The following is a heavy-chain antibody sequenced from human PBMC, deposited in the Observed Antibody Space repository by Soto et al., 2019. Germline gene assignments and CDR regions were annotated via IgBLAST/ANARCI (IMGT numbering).Heavy chain of an antibody. CDR1: VLTVSSYC. Sequence: GGCMKISRAASVLTVSSYCVHWVRKDPGKGLEWVAVIWYDGSNKYYADSVKGRFTISRDNAKNSLYLQMNSLRDEDTAVYYSAREGRGYSYGYAYYGMDVWGQGTTVTVSS. D-gene: IGHD5-18*01. CDR3: AREGRGYSYGYAYYGMDV. CDR2: IWYDGSNK. J-gene: IGHJ6*02. V-gene: IGHV3-33*08.